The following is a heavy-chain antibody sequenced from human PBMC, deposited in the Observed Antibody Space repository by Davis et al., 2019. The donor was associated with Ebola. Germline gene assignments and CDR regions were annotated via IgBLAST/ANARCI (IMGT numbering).Heavy chain of an antibody. CDR2: INPDGGRT. D-gene: IGHD3-22*01. CDR1: GFTFSSYW. CDR3: ARDFDRVRE. V-gene: IGHV3-74*01. J-gene: IGHJ4*02. Sequence: HTGGSLRLSCVASGFTFSSYWMHWVRQAPAKGPVWVSRINPDGGRTGYADSVKGRFTIHRDNAKNTVYLEMNSLKAEDTAVYYGARDFDRVREWGQGTLVTVSS.